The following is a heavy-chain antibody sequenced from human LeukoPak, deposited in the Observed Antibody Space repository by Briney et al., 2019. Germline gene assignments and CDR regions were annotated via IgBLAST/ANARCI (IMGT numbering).Heavy chain of an antibody. CDR1: GFSFSRYG. Sequence: GGSLRLSCAASGFSFSRYGMSWVRQAPGKGLEWVSSLSGSRKNTYYADSVKGRFTISRDNSRNTLYLQMNSLRGEDTAIYYCAKDRLDSSAIDYWGQGTLVTVSS. CDR2: LSGSRKNT. D-gene: IGHD3-22*01. CDR3: AKDRLDSSAIDY. V-gene: IGHV3-23*01. J-gene: IGHJ4*02.